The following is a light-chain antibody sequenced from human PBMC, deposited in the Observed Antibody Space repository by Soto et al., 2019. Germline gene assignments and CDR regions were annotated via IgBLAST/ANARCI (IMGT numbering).Light chain of an antibody. CDR2: AAS. CDR3: QQLNAYPVT. Sequence: QLAEYPSSLTASVRERVSITVVASQGISRYLAWYQQKPGRAPKLLISAASTLQSGVPSRFSGSGSGTDFTLSICSLQPEDFATYYCQQLNAYPVTFGGGTKVDI. V-gene: IGKV1-9*01. J-gene: IGKJ4*01. CDR1: QGISRY.